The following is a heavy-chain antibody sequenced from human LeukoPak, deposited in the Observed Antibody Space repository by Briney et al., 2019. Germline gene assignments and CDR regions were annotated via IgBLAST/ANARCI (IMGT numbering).Heavy chain of an antibody. CDR3: GRKSANRKTSEFDY. V-gene: IGHV1-2*02. J-gene: IGHJ4*02. D-gene: IGHD1-14*01. Sequence: ASLKRSCNAAGDTFTSYYMNWGRQAPGQGRELMGWIHPNSGSIKYAQKFQGRVTMTRDTYISTAYMAPSGLTSEDTDVYYCGRKSANRKTSEFDYWGQGNLVTVSS. CDR1: GDTFTSYY. CDR2: IHPNSGSI.